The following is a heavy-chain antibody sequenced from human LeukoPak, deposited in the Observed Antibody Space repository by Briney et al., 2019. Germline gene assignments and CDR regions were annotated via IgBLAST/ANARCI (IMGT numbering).Heavy chain of an antibody. Sequence: GGSLRLSCAASGFTFSSYAMTWVRQAPGKGLEWVSTITSGSTTYYADSVKGRFTISRDNSKNTLYQQMNSLRAEDTAVYYCAKDGLGSGSYSDYWGQGTLVTVSS. CDR2: ITSGSTT. V-gene: IGHV3-23*01. J-gene: IGHJ4*02. CDR1: GFTFSSYA. CDR3: AKDGLGSGSYSDY. D-gene: IGHD1-26*01.